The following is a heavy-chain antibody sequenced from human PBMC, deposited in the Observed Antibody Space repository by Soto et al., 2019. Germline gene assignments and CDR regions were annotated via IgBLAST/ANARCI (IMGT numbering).Heavy chain of an antibody. V-gene: IGHV4-31*03. J-gene: IGHJ4*02. CDR2: ISDSVNT. D-gene: IGHD3-9*01. Sequence: SESLSQTSTASGLPISTRGQNCRWSNQHPGPGLSWIGHISDSVNTDYSPSLRSRVTISADMSKNQLSLNLRSVTAADTAVYYCERVHNRGYFAILTDYRGQGTLVTV. CDR3: ERVHNRGYFAILTDY. CDR1: GLPISTRGQN.